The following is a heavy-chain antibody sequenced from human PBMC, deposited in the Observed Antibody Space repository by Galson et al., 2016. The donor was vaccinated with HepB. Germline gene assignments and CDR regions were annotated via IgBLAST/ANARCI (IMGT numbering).Heavy chain of an antibody. CDR2: ISYDGTHK. J-gene: IGHJ5*02. CDR1: GFNFSTFG. V-gene: IGHV3-30*18. D-gene: IGHD6-19*01. Sequence: SLRLSCAASGFNFSTFGMHWVRQAPGKGLEWVTVISYDGTHKFYEDSVKGRFTISRDNSKQTLHLQMNSLRPEDTAVYYCVKDIRPGQWLAVFDPWGRGTLVTVSS. CDR3: VKDIRPGQWLAVFDP.